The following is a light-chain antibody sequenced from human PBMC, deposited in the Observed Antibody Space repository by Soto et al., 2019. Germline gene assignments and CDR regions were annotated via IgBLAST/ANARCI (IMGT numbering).Light chain of an antibody. CDR1: RSSVGSNT. CDR3: AACDASLGGFYV. Sequence: QAVVTQPPSASGTPGQRVTLSCSGRRSSVGSNTVNWYQHLQGTAPKLLIYSNNHRPSGVPDRFSASKAGASASLAISGLQSEDEGDYYCAACDASLGGFYVVGSGTKVTFL. CDR2: SNN. J-gene: IGLJ1*01. V-gene: IGLV1-44*01.